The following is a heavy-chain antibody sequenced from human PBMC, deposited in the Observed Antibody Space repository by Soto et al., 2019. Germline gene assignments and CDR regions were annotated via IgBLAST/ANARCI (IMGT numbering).Heavy chain of an antibody. CDR1: GGSFSDYY. CDR2: FKHSGGT. D-gene: IGHD6-19*01. CDR3: ARQVVGLAVTQD. Sequence: QVHLQQWGAGLLKSSETLSLTCGVYGGSFSDYYWSWIRQSPGKGLEWIGEFKHSGGTNYSPSLTGRVTISADTSKKQLYLKLTSVTAADTAVYYCARQVVGLAVTQDWGQGTLVTVSS. J-gene: IGHJ4*02. V-gene: IGHV4-34*01.